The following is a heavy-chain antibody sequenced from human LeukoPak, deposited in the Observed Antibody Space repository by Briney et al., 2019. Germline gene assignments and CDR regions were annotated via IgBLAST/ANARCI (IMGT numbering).Heavy chain of an antibody. CDR1: GGSISSYY. J-gene: IGHJ6*03. V-gene: IGHV4-4*09. CDR2: IYTSGST. Sequence: SETLSLTCTVSGGSISSYYWSWIRQPPGKGLEWIGYIYTSGSTNYNPPLKSRVTISVDTSKNQFSPKLSSVTAADTAVYYCARRQYQLLYGYYYYYMDVWGKGTTVTVSS. CDR3: ARRQYQLLYGYYYYYMDV. D-gene: IGHD2-2*02.